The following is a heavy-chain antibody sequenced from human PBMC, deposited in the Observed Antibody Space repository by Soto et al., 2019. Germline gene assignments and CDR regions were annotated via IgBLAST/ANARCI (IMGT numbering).Heavy chain of an antibody. J-gene: IGHJ4*02. CDR1: GFTFSSYG. CDR2: IRCDGSNK. CDR3: AKEADISGYYPDY. D-gene: IGHD3-22*01. Sequence: GGSLRLSCAASGFTFSSYGMHWVRQASGKGLEWVAVIRCDGSNKNYADSVKGRFTISRDNSKNTLHLQVNSLRGEDTAVYYCAKEADISGYYPDYWGQGTQVTVSS. V-gene: IGHV3-33*06.